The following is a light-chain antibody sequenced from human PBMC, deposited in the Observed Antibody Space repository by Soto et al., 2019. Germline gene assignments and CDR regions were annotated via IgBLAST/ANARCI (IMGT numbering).Light chain of an antibody. CDR3: MQSTQLPPT. CDR1: QSLLHITGETF. V-gene: IGKV2D-29*02. Sequence: DGVMPQTPLSLSVAPGQPASISCKSSQSLLHITGETFLFWYLQKPGQSPQLLIYEVSTLVSGEPDRFSGSGSGTDFTLEISRVETDDVGIYYCMQSTQLPPTFGQGTRLGIE. CDR2: EVS. J-gene: IGKJ5*01.